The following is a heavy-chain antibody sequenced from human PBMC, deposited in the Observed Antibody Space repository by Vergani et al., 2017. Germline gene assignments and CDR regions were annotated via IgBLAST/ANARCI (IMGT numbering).Heavy chain of an antibody. CDR2: ISSSGSTI. V-gene: IGHV3-48*03. CDR3: AREGDSSSWYWLAFDF. CDR1: GFTFSSYE. J-gene: IGHJ3*01. Sequence: EVQLVESGGGLVQPGGSLRLSCAASGFTFSSYEMNWVRQAPGKGLEWVSYISSSGSTIYYADSVKGRFTISRDNAKNSLYLQMNSLRAEDTAVYYCAREGDSSSWYWLAFDFWGQGTMVTVSS. D-gene: IGHD6-13*01.